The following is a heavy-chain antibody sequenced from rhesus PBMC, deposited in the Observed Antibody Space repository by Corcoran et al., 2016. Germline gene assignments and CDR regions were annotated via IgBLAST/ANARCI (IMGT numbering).Heavy chain of an antibody. V-gene: IGHV4S7*01. CDR3: ARNPPGDYSGSYSFDY. CDR2: IYGSSGNT. CDR1: GGSISSGYG. D-gene: IGHD3-16*01. Sequence: QVQLQESGPGLVKPSETLSLTCGVSGGSISSGYGWSWIRQPPGKGLEWIGYIYGSSGNTYYNPSLKSRVTISKDTSKNQFSLQLSSVTAADTAVYYCARNPPGDYSGSYSFDYWGQGVLVTVSS. J-gene: IGHJ4*01.